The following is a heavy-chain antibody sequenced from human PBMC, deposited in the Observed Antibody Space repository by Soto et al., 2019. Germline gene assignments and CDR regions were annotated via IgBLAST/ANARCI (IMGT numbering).Heavy chain of an antibody. CDR2: ISYDGSNK. D-gene: IGHD2-15*01. V-gene: IGHV3-30-3*01. CDR3: ARDFSMVVVAPGY. J-gene: IGHJ4*02. CDR1: GFTFSSYA. Sequence: GSLRLSCAASGFTFSSYAMHWVRQAPGKGLEWVAVISYDGSNKYYADSVKGRFTISRDNSKDTVYLQMNSLRAEDTAVYYCARDFSMVVVAPGYWGQGTLVTVSS.